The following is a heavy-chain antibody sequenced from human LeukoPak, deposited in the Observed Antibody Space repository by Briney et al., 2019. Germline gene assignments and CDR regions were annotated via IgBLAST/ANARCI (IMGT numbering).Heavy chain of an antibody. D-gene: IGHD4-23*01. CDR2: INHSGST. CDR1: GGSFSGYY. Sequence: SETLSLTCAVYGGSFSGYYWSWIRQPPGKGLEWIGEINHSGSTNYNPSLKSRVTISVDTSKNQFSLKLSSVTAADTAVYYCARRTVTDWLDPWGQGTLVTVSS. CDR3: ARRTVTDWLDP. J-gene: IGHJ5*02. V-gene: IGHV4-34*01.